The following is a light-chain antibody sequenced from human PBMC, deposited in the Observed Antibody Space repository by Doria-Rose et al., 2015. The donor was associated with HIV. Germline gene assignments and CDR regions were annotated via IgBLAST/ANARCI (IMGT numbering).Light chain of an antibody. CDR2: GAS. CDR3: HQYASSRT. J-gene: IGKJ1*01. V-gene: IGKV3-20*01. CDR1: QSVSANY. Sequence: EIVLTQSPGTLSLSPGEGATLSCRASQSVSANYLAWYQQRPGQSLGLLIYGASSRATDIPDRFSGSGSGTDFTLTISRLEPEDFAVYYCHQYASSRTFGQGTKVEIK.